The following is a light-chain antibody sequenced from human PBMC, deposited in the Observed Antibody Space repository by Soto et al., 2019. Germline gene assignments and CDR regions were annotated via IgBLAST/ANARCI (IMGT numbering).Light chain of an antibody. J-gene: IGKJ5*01. CDR3: QQPNSYPIT. Sequence: IKLNHSPSFLSASVGDRVPITCRASQGISSYLALYQQTPGKAPKLLSYAASTLQSGVPSRFSGSGSGTEFTLTISSLHPEDFATYYCQQPNSYPITFGQGRLLEV. CDR2: AAS. CDR1: QGISSY. V-gene: IGKV1-9*01.